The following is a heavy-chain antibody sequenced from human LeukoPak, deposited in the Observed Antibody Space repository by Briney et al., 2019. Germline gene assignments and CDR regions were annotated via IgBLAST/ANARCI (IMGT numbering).Heavy chain of an antibody. CDR1: GGSFSGYY. Sequence: SETLSLTCAVYGGSFSGYYWSWIRQPPGKGLEWIGSIYYSGSTYYNPSLKDRVTISVDTPKNQFSLKLASVTAADTAVYYCARAEIGDFDSWGQGTLVTVSS. CDR2: IYYSGST. D-gene: IGHD3-3*01. CDR3: ARAEIGDFDS. V-gene: IGHV4-34*01. J-gene: IGHJ4*02.